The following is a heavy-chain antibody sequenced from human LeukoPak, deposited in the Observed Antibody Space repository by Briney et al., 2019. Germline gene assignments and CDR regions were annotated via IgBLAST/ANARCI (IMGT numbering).Heavy chain of an antibody. V-gene: IGHV4-59*01. Sequence: PSETLSLTCTVSGGSISTYYWSWIRQPPGKGLEWIGYIYYSGSTNYNPPLKSRVTISVDTSKNQFSLKLNSVTAADTAVYYCARGDTYYYGMDVWGQGRTVTVSS. CDR3: ARGDTYYYGMDV. CDR1: GGSISTYY. D-gene: IGHD5-18*01. CDR2: IYYSGST. J-gene: IGHJ6*02.